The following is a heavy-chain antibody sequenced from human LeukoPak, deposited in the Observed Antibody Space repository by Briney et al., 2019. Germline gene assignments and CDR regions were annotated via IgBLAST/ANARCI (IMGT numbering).Heavy chain of an antibody. CDR2: IKQDGSEK. J-gene: IGHJ4*02. V-gene: IGHV3-7*01. D-gene: IGHD3-9*01. CDR3: ARDGSNYDILTGYDG. CDR1: GVTFSSYW. Sequence: PGGSLRLSCAASGVTFSSYWMSWVRQAPGKGLEWVANIKQDGSEKYYVDSVKGRFTISRDNAKNSLYLQINSLRAEATAVYYCARDGSNYDILTGYDGWGQGTLVTVSS.